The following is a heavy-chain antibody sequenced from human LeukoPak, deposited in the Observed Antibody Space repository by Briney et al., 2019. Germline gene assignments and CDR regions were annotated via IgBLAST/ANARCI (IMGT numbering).Heavy chain of an antibody. CDR2: INPSCGST. D-gene: IGHD3-22*01. CDR1: GYTFTSYY. V-gene: IGHV1-46*01. Sequence: APVKVSCKASGYTFTSYYMHWVRQAPGQGLEWMGIINPSCGSTSYAQKFQGRVTMTRDTSTSTVYMELSSLRSEDTAVYYCARDLYYYDSSGEMDYWGQGTLVTVSS. CDR3: ARDLYYYDSSGEMDY. J-gene: IGHJ4*02.